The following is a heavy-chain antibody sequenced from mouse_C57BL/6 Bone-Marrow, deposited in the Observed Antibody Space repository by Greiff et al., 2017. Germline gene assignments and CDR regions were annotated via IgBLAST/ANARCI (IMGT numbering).Heavy chain of an antibody. CDR3: AREGRYYFDY. J-gene: IGHJ2*01. Sequence: QVQLQQPGAELVMPGASVKLSCKASGYTFTSYWMHWVKQRPGQGLEWIGEIDPSDSYTNYNQKFKGKSTLAVDKSPSKAYMQLSSLTSEDSAVYYWAREGRYYFDYWGQGTTLTVSS. V-gene: IGHV1-69*01. CDR2: IDPSDSYT. D-gene: IGHD1-1*01. CDR1: GYTFTSYW.